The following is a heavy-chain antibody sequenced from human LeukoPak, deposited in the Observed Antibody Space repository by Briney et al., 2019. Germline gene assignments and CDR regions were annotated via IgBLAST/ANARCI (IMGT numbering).Heavy chain of an antibody. CDR3: ASGRYFDWLYHWFDP. Sequence: SVKVSCKASGGTFSSYAIIWVRQAPGQGLEWMGGIIPIFGTANYAQKFQGRVTITADESTSTAYMELSSLRSEDTAVYYCASGRYFDWLYHWFDPWGQGTLVTVSS. CDR2: IIPIFGTA. J-gene: IGHJ5*02. D-gene: IGHD3-9*01. CDR1: GGTFSSYA. V-gene: IGHV1-69*13.